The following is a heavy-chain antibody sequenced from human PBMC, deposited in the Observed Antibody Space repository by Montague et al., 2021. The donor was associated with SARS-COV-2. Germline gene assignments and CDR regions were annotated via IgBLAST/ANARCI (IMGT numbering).Heavy chain of an antibody. CDR3: AMSYCSSTSCYYYYGMDV. CDR2: ISGSGGST. CDR1: GFTFSSYA. J-gene: IGHJ6*02. V-gene: IGHV3-23*01. Sequence: SLRLSCAASGFTFSSYAMSWVRQAPGKGLEWVSAISGSGGSTYYADSVKGRFTISRDNSKNTLYLHMNSLRAEDTAVYYCAMSYCSSTSCYYYYGMDVWGQGTTVTVSS. D-gene: IGHD2-2*01.